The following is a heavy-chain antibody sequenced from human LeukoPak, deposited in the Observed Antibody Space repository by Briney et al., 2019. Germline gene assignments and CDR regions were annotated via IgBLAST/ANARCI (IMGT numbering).Heavy chain of an antibody. CDR1: GGSISSSSSY. V-gene: IGHV4-39*01. J-gene: IGHJ6*03. CDR2: FYYSGNT. CDR3: ASGKGFYYDSSGYYWLYYMDV. Sequence: ASETLSLTCTVSGGSISSSSSYWGWIRQPPGKGLEWIGSFYYSGNTYYNPSLKSRVTISVDTSKNQFSLKLSSVTAADTAVYYCASGKGFYYDSSGYYWLYYMDVWGKGTTVTVSS. D-gene: IGHD3-22*01.